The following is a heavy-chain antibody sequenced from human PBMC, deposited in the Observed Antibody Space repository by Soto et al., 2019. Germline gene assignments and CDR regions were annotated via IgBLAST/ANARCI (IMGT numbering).Heavy chain of an antibody. D-gene: IGHD6-13*01. J-gene: IGHJ6*02. CDR2: INHSGST. Sequence: KPSETLSLTCAVYGGSFSGYYWSWIRQPPGKGLEWIGEINHSGSTNYNPSLKSRVTISVDTSKNQLSLKLSSVTAADTAVYYCARGLPAAGRRWGLYRPLGMDVWGQGTTVTVSS. CDR3: ARGLPAAGRRWGLYRPLGMDV. V-gene: IGHV4-34*01. CDR1: GGSFSGYY.